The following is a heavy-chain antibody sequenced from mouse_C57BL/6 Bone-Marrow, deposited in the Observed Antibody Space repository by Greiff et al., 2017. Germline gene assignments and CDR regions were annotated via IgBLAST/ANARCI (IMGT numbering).Heavy chain of an antibody. CDR2: ISNGGGST. V-gene: IGHV5-12*01. CDR3: ARRRGWYFDV. Sequence: DVKLVESGGGLVQPGGSLKLSCAASGFTFSDYYMYWVRQTPEKRLEWVAYISNGGGSTYYPDTVKGRFTISRDNAKNTLYLQMSRLKSEDTAMYYCARRRGWYFDVWGPGTTVTVSS. CDR1: GFTFSDYY. J-gene: IGHJ1*01.